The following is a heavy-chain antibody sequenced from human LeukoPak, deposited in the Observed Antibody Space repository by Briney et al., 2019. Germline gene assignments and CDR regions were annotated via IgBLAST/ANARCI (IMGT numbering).Heavy chain of an antibody. Sequence: PSETLSLTCTVSAGSISSYYWSWIRQPAGKGLEWIGRIYISGSTNYNPSLKSRVTMSVDTSKNQFSLNLNSVTAADTAVYFCARGLKYCSGGSCYSAYFDYWGQGTLSPSPQ. CDR2: IYISGST. D-gene: IGHD2-15*01. CDR3: ARGLKYCSGGSCYSAYFDY. CDR1: AGSISSYY. V-gene: IGHV4-4*07. J-gene: IGHJ4*02.